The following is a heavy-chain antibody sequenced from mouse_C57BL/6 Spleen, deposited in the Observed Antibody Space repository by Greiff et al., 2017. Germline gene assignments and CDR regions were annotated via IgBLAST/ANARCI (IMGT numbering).Heavy chain of an antibody. D-gene: IGHD2-2*01. V-gene: IGHV5-4*01. CDR3: ARGDGYDVGYAMDY. CDR1: GFTFSSYA. Sequence: EVHLVESGGGLVKPGGSLKLSCAASGFTFSSYAMSWVRQTPEKRLEWVATISDGGSYTYYPDNVKGRFTISRDNAKNNLYLQMSHLKSEDTAMYYCARGDGYDVGYAMDYWGQGTSVTVSS. J-gene: IGHJ4*01. CDR2: ISDGGSYT.